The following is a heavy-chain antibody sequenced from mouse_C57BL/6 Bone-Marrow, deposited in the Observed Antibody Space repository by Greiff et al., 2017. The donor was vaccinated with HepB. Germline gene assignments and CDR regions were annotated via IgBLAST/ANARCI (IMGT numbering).Heavy chain of an antibody. CDR3: ARRTGPYAMDY. CDR2: IYPGGGYT. J-gene: IGHJ4*01. Sequence: QVQLQQSGAELVRPGTSVKMSCKASGYTFTNYWIGWAKQRPGHGLEWIGDIYPGGGYTNYNEKFKGKATLTADKSSSTAYMQFSSLTSEDSAIYYCARRTGPYAMDYWGQGTSVTVSS. D-gene: IGHD4-1*01. V-gene: IGHV1-63*01. CDR1: GYTFTNYW.